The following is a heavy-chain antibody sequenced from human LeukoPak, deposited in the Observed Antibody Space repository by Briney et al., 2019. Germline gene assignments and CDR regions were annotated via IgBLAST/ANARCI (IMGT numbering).Heavy chain of an antibody. CDR2: ISGSGGST. CDR1: GFTFSSYA. Sequence: PGGSLRLSCAASGFTFSSYAMSWVRQAPGKGLEWVSAISGSGGSTYYADSVKGRFTISRDNSKNTLYLQMNGLRAEDTAVYYCAKAPWGYIPRYGMDVWGQGTTVTVSS. D-gene: IGHD5-12*01. V-gene: IGHV3-23*01. CDR3: AKAPWGYIPRYGMDV. J-gene: IGHJ6*02.